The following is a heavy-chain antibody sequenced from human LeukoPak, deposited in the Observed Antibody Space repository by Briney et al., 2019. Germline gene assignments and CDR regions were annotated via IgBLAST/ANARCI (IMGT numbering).Heavy chain of an antibody. J-gene: IGHJ4*02. D-gene: IGHD6-13*01. Sequence: PGGSLRLSCEAPGFTFSNFWMHWVRQVPGKGLLWVSRINGDGSSTTYADPVKGRFTISRDNAKNTLYLQMNSLRVEDTAVYYCARGSDIAAAVKIYGSEFWGQGTLVTVSS. V-gene: IGHV3-74*01. CDR1: GFTFSNFW. CDR3: ARGSDIAAAVKIYGSEF. CDR2: INGDGSST.